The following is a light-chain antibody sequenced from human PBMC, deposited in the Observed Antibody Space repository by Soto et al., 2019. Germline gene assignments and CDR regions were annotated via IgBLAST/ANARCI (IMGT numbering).Light chain of an antibody. J-gene: IGKJ3*01. CDR3: QQLYDYPIT. CDR1: QGINSD. Sequence: DIQMTQSPSSLSASVGDRVDITCRASQGINSDLAWYQQKPGKAPKLLIFAAFSLENGVPSRFSGSGSGADFTLTISSLQPEDSGTYYCQQLYDYPITFGPGTKVD. V-gene: IGKV1-9*01. CDR2: AAF.